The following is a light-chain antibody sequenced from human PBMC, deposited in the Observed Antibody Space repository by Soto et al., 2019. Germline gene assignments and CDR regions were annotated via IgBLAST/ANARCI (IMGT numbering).Light chain of an antibody. CDR3: SSYTSSSTYV. J-gene: IGLJ1*01. Sequence: QSALTQPPSVSGSPGQSVAISCTGTSSDVGGSNGVSWYQQPPGTAPKLIIYDVSNRPSGVPDRFSGSKFGNTASLIISGLQAEDEGDYYCSSYTSSSTYVFGTGTKLTVL. CDR1: SSDVGGSNG. V-gene: IGLV2-18*02. CDR2: DVS.